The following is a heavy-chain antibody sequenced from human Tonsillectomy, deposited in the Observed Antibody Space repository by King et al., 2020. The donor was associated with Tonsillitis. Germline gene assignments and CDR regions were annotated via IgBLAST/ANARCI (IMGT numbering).Heavy chain of an antibody. D-gene: IGHD3-10*01. CDR1: GYTFTNYG. CDR3: ARRAYHYGSGSFSDYYGMDV. CDR2: ISGYNDNT. Sequence: VQLVESGAEVKKPGASVKVSCKASGYTFTNYGISWVRQAPGQGLEWMGRISGYNDNTNYAEKIQGRVTMTTDTSTSTAYMELRSLRSDDTAVYYCARRAYHYGSGSFSDYYGMDVWGQGTTVTVSS. J-gene: IGHJ6*02. V-gene: IGHV1-18*04.